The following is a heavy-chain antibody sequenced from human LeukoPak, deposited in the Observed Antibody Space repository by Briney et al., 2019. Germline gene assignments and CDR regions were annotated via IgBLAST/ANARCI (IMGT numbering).Heavy chain of an antibody. CDR1: GFTFSDYA. Sequence: GGSLRLSCAASGFASGFTFSDYAVSWVRQAPGKGPEWVASVNGRGATTYYADSVRGRSTISRDNSKNTVYLQMISLGADDTAVYFCAKAPATGEGYYSYYMDVWGKGTTVTVSS. CDR2: VNGRGATT. V-gene: IGHV3-23*01. J-gene: IGHJ6*03. D-gene: IGHD7-27*01. CDR3: AKAPATGEGYYSYYMDV.